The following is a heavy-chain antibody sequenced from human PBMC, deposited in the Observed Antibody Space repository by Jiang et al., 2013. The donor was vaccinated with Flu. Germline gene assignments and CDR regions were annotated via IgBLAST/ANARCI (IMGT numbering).Heavy chain of an antibody. CDR2: INHSVST. CDR3: ARKRIVVVPAARTPPGYMDV. D-gene: IGHD2-2*01. V-gene: IGHV4-34*01. J-gene: IGHJ6*03. Sequence: EWIGEINHSVSTNYNPSLKSRVTISVDTSKNQFSLEVSSVTAADTAVYYCARKRIVVVPAARTPPGYMDVWGKGTTVTVSS.